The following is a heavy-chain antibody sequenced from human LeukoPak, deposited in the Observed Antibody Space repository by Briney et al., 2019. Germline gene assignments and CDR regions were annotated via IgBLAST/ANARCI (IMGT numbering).Heavy chain of an antibody. Sequence: GASVKVSCKASGYTFTGYYMHWVRQAPGQGLEWMGWISANNGITKYAQKFQGRVTMTTDTSTSTAYMELRSLTSDDTAVYHYARGDVYFDYWGQGTLVTVSS. V-gene: IGHV1-18*04. J-gene: IGHJ4*02. CDR2: ISANNGIT. CDR3: ARGDVYFDY. CDR1: GYTFTGYY. D-gene: IGHD5-24*01.